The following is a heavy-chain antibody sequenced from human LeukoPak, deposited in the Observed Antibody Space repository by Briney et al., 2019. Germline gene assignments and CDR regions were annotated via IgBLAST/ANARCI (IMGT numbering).Heavy chain of an antibody. CDR3: ARLAQFHYAGWFDP. CDR2: IYYSGST. Sequence: PSETLSLTCTVSGGSISSYYWSWIRQPPGKGLEWIGYIYYSGSTNYNPSLKSRVTISVDTSKNQFSLKLSSVTAADTAVYYCARLAQFHYAGWFDPWGQGTLVTVSS. J-gene: IGHJ5*02. V-gene: IGHV4-59*08. D-gene: IGHD3-16*01. CDR1: GGSISSYY.